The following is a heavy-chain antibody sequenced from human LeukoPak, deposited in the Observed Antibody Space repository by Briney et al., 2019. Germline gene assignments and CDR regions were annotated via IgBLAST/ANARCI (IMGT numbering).Heavy chain of an antibody. J-gene: IGHJ4*02. V-gene: IGHV3-7*01. CDR2: IKEDGSEK. Sequence: SGGSLRLSCAAFGYTFSDYLMDWVRQAPGKGLEWVANIKEDGSEKNYIDSVKGRFTISRDNAKSSVYLQMNSLRAEDTATYFCSTTLDHWGQGVQVTVSS. CDR1: GYTFSDYL. CDR3: STTLDH.